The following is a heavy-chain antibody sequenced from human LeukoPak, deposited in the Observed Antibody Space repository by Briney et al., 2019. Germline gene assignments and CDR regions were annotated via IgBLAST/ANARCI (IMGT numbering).Heavy chain of an antibody. CDR3: ARDPITMIGTHFDY. Sequence: SETLSLTCTVSGDSVSSGSSYCSWIRQPPGKGLEWIGYIYYTGSTKYNPSLKSRVTISVDTSKNQFSLRVTSVTAADTAVYYCARDPITMIGTHFDYWGQGTLVTVSS. J-gene: IGHJ4*02. V-gene: IGHV4-61*01. D-gene: IGHD3-10*02. CDR1: GDSVSSGSSY. CDR2: IYYTGST.